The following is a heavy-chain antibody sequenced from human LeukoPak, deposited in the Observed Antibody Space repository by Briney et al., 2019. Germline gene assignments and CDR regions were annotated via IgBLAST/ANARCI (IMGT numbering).Heavy chain of an antibody. D-gene: IGHD3-10*01. CDR2: INTDGSIT. J-gene: IGHJ4*02. CDR3: ARDRGPRTGFMVREAYDY. Sequence: GGSLRLSCAASGFTFSSYSMNWARQAPGKGLVWVSRINTDGSITNYADSVKGRFSISRDNAKNTLYLQMSSLRAEDTAVYYCARDRGPRTGFMVREAYDYWGQGTLVTVSS. CDR1: GFTFSSYS. V-gene: IGHV3-74*01.